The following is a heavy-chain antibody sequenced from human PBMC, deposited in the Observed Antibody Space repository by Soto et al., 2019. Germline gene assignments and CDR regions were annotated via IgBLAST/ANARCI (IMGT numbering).Heavy chain of an antibody. CDR1: GYTFTSYG. V-gene: IGHV1-18*01. Sequence: ASVKVSCKASGYTFTSYGISWVRQAPGQGLEWMGWISAYNGNTNYAQKLQGRVTMTTDTSTSTAYMELRSLRSDDTAVYYCARDPLVLTVTTPGDGAFDIWGQGTMVTVSS. CDR3: ARDPLVLTVTTPGDGAFDI. D-gene: IGHD4-17*01. CDR2: ISAYNGNT. J-gene: IGHJ3*02.